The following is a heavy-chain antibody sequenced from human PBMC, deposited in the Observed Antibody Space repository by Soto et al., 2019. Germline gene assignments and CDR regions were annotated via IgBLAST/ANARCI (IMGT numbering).Heavy chain of an antibody. D-gene: IGHD6-6*01. Sequence: GESLKITCKGSGYSFTSYWISWGRQMPGKGLELMGRIDPSDSYTNYSPSFQGHVTISADKSISTAYLQRSSLKASDTALYYCASLDPFEYSSSSGAFDIWGQGTMVTVSS. CDR3: ASLDPFEYSSSSGAFDI. V-gene: IGHV5-10-1*01. CDR2: IDPSDSYT. J-gene: IGHJ3*02. CDR1: GYSFTSYW.